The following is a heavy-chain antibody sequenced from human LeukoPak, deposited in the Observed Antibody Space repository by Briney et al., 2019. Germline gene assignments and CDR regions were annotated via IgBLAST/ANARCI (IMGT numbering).Heavy chain of an antibody. CDR2: ISSSSSTI. CDR3: APDLRGSASSLDD. J-gene: IGHJ4*02. Sequence: GGSLRLSCAASGFTFSSYSMNWVRQAPGKGLEWVSYISSSSSTIYYPDSVKGRFTISRDNSKNTLSLQMNSLRAEDTAVYYCAPDLRGSASSLDDWGQGTLVTVSS. V-gene: IGHV3-48*01. D-gene: IGHD6-25*01. CDR1: GFTFSSYS.